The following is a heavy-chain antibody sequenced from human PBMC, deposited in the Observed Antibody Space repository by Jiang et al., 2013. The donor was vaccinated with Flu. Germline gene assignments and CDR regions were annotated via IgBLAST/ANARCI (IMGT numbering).Heavy chain of an antibody. Sequence: GSGLVKPSETLSLTCTVSGYSISSGYYWGWIRQPPGKGLEWIGSIYHSGSTYYNPSLKSRATISVDTSKNQFSLKLSSVTAADTAVYYCARVRGIAVAGTPPYFDYWGQGTLVTVSS. J-gene: IGHJ4*02. V-gene: IGHV4-38-2*02. D-gene: IGHD6-19*01. CDR2: IYHSGST. CDR1: GYSISSGYY. CDR3: ARVRGIAVAGTPPYFDY.